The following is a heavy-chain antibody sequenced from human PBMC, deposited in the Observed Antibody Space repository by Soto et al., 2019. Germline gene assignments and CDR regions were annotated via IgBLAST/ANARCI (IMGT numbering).Heavy chain of an antibody. J-gene: IGHJ6*02. CDR3: AKALTPYSSSWYEQDYYYYGMDV. V-gene: IGHV3-23*01. CDR2: ISGSGGST. CDR1: GFTFSSYA. Sequence: HPGGSLRLSCAASGFTFSSYAMSWVRQAPGKGLEWVSAISGSGGSTYYADSVKGRFTISRDNSKNTLYLQMNSLRAEDTAVYYCAKALTPYSSSWYEQDYYYYGMDVWGQGTTVTVSS. D-gene: IGHD6-13*01.